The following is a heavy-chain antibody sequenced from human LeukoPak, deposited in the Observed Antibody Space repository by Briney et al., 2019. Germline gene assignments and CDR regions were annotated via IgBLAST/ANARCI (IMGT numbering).Heavy chain of an antibody. CDR3: ARPSSDWPQPRPFDY. CDR1: GFTVSSNS. J-gene: IGHJ4*02. Sequence: GGSLRLSCAASGFTVSSNSMSWVRQVPGKGLAWVANIKEDGSEKYYGDSVRGRFTVSRDNAKNLLYLQMNSLRAEDTAVYYCARPSSDWPQPRPFDYWGQGTLVTVSS. D-gene: IGHD6-13*01. CDR2: IKEDGSEK. V-gene: IGHV3-7*01.